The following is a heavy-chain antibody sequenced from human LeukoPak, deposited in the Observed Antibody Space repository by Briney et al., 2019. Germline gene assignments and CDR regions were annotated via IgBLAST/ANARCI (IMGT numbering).Heavy chain of an antibody. V-gene: IGHV1-69*04. Sequence: SVKVSCKASGGTFSSYAISWVRQAPGQGLEWMGRIIPIFGIANYAQKFQGRVTITADKSTSTAYMELSSLRSEDTAVYYCAGMCPDIVVVPAAAPSYWFDPWGQGTLVTVSS. D-gene: IGHD2-2*01. CDR1: GGTFSSYA. CDR3: AGMCPDIVVVPAAAPSYWFDP. J-gene: IGHJ5*02. CDR2: IIPIFGIA.